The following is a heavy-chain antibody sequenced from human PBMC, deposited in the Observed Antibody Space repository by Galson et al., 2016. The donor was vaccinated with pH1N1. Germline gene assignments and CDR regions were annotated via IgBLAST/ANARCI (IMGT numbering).Heavy chain of an antibody. CDR1: GYTFTTYY. CDR2: IDPRGGTT. Sequence: SVKVSCKASGYTFTTYYIHWVRQAPGQGLEWLGVIDPRGGTTSYAQNFQGRVTMTSHTSTTTGSMVLSSLKFDDTAVYSCSRYLARLHESWGQGTLVTVSS. J-gene: IGHJ4*02. V-gene: IGHV1-46*01. D-gene: IGHD5-24*01. CDR3: SRYLARLHES.